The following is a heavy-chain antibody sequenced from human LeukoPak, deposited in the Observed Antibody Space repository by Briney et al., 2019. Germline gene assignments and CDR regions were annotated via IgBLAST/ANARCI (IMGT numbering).Heavy chain of an antibody. J-gene: IGHJ4*02. Sequence: GASVKVSCKASGYTFTSYGISWVRQAPGQGLEWMGGIIPIFGTANYAQKFQGRVTITADESTSTAYMELSSLRSEDTAVYYCARDMDRRGSYFDYWGQGTLVTVSS. CDR3: ARDMDRRGSYFDY. D-gene: IGHD1-26*01. CDR2: IIPIFGTA. V-gene: IGHV1-69*13. CDR1: GYTFTSYG.